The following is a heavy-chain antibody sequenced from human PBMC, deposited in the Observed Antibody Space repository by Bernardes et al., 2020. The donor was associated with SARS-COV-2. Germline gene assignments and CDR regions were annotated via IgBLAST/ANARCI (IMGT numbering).Heavy chain of an antibody. CDR2: ISGSGDRT. CDR3: AKGSGYGSNWDHDY. J-gene: IGHJ4*02. V-gene: IGHV3-23*01. D-gene: IGHD6-13*01. CDR1: GFTFSSYA. Sequence: GGSLRLSCAASGFTFSSYAMTWVRQAPGKGLEWVSAISGSGDRTYYADSVKGRFTISRDNSKNTLYLQMNSLRAEDTAVYYCAKGSGYGSNWDHDYWGQGILVTVSS.